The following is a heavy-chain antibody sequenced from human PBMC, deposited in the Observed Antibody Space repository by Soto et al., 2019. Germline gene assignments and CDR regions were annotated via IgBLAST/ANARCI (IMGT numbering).Heavy chain of an antibody. J-gene: IGHJ6*02. D-gene: IGHD3-3*01. Sequence: SVKVSCNTSGGTFSSYALSWVRQAPGQGLEWMGGIIPIFGTANYAQKFQGRVTITADESTSTAYMELSSLRSEDTAVYYCARRQGPPYDFWSGYYPRGYYYYGMDVWGQGTTVTVSS. CDR3: ARRQGPPYDFWSGYYPRGYYYYGMDV. CDR1: GGTFSSYA. CDR2: IIPIFGTA. V-gene: IGHV1-69*13.